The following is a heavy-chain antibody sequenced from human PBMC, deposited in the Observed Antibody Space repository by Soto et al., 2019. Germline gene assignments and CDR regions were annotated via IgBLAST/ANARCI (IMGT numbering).Heavy chain of an antibody. CDR1: GGSIRSDSSY. J-gene: IGHJ4*02. V-gene: IGHV4-31*11. Sequence: QVQLQESGPGLVKPSQTLSLTCAVSGGSIRSDSSYWTWIRQLPGGGLEWIGYIYYSGSTSYNPSLESRASISVDSSENQFSLRLTSVTAADTAVYYCARRAGNRRGYPIDSWGQGTLVTVSS. CDR2: IYYSGST. CDR3: ARRAGNRRGYPIDS. D-gene: IGHD5-18*01.